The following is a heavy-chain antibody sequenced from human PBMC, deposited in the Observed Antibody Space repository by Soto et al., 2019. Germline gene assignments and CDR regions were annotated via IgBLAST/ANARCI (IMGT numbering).Heavy chain of an antibody. CDR3: AKNKGDIVVVVAAMSPPDY. V-gene: IGHV3-23*01. J-gene: IGHJ4*02. D-gene: IGHD2-15*01. Sequence: GGFLRLSCAASGVTFISYAMSWVRQAPGKGLEWFSAISGSGGSTYYADSVKGRFTISRDNSKNTLYLQMNSLRAEDTAVYYCAKNKGDIVVVVAAMSPPDYWGQGTLVTVSS. CDR1: GVTFISYA. CDR2: ISGSGGST.